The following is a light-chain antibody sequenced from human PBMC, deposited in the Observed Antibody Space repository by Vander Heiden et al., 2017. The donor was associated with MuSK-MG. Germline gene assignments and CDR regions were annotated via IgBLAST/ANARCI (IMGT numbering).Light chain of an antibody. V-gene: IGKV1-39*01. CDR2: AAS. CDR3: RQSFGVPPT. J-gene: IGKJ4*01. CDR1: QSISSY. Sequence: DIQMTQSPSSLSASVGDRVTITCRASQSISSYLNWYQQKPGKAPKLLIHAASTLQGGVPSRFSGSGSGTDFTLTISRLQPEDFSTYYCRQSFGVPPTFGGGTKVEIK.